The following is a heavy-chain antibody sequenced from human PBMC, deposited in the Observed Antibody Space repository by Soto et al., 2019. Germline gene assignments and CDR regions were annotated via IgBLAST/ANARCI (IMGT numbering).Heavy chain of an antibody. CDR3: AREASAVVSLDY. V-gene: IGHV1-2*02. Sequence: ASCKASGYIFTAYSMHWVRQAPGQGLEWLGWINPNSGDTIYAQKFQDRVTMTCDTSVSTAYLELSSLSSDDTALYYCAREASAVVSLDYWGQGTLVTVSS. J-gene: IGHJ4*02. D-gene: IGHD2-15*01. CDR1: GYIFTAYS. CDR2: INPNSGDT.